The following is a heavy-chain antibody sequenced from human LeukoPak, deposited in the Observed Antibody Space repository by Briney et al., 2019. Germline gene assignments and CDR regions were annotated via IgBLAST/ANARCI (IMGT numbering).Heavy chain of an antibody. Sequence: SETLSLTCTVSGYSISSGYYWGWIRQPPGKGLEWIGYIYYSGSTNYNPSLKSRVTISVDTSKNKFSLKLSSVTAADTAVYYCAGAPGRYFDWLLYVYWGQGTLVTVSS. CDR3: AGAPGRYFDWLLYVY. J-gene: IGHJ4*02. CDR2: IYYSGST. D-gene: IGHD3-9*01. CDR1: GYSISSGYY. V-gene: IGHV4-61*01.